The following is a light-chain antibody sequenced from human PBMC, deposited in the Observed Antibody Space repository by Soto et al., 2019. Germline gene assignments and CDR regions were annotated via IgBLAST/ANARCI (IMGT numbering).Light chain of an antibody. CDR3: QHGYSTPLT. Sequence: DIPMTQSPSSLSASVGDRVTITCRASQSISTYLHWYQQKPGKAPNLLIYAASTLQSGVPSRFSGSGSWTDFTLTISRLQPEDFATYFCQHGYSTPLTFGGGTKVDIK. CDR2: AAS. V-gene: IGKV1-39*01. CDR1: QSISTY. J-gene: IGKJ4*01.